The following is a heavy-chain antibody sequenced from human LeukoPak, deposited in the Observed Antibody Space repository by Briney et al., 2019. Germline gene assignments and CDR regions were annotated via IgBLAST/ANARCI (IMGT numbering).Heavy chain of an antibody. CDR3: VALIRGLGY. V-gene: IGHV3-72*01. J-gene: IGHJ4*02. CDR2: SRNRAHSYTT. Sequence: PGGSLRLSCAASGFTFSNAWMSWVRQAPGKGLDWVGRSRNRAHSYTTEYAASVKGRFTVSRADSENLLFLQMNSLKTDDTAVYYCVALIRGLGYWGQGTLVTVSS. CDR1: GFTFSNAW. D-gene: IGHD3-10*01.